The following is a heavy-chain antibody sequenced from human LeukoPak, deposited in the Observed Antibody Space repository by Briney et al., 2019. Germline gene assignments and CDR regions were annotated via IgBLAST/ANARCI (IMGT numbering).Heavy chain of an antibody. J-gene: IGHJ4*02. CDR1: GFTFISYS. D-gene: IGHD3-22*01. V-gene: IGHV3-21*01. Sequence: GGSLRLSCAASGFTFISYSMNWVRQAPGKGLEWVSSISSSSSYIYYADSAKGRFTISRDNAKNSLYLQMNSLRAEDTAVYYCARGSYYYDSSGYYPGYWGQGTLVTVSS. CDR2: ISSSSSYI. CDR3: ARGSYYYDSSGYYPGY.